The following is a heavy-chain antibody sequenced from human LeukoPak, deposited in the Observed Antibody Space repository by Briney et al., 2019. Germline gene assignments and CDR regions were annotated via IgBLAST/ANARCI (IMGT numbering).Heavy chain of an antibody. Sequence: PGGSLRLSCAASGFTFSTYALHWVRQAPGQGLEWVSGISPTGDGAYYADSVKGRFTISRDNFKNILYVHMNSLRAEDTAVYYCAKAGDRNYFDYWGQGALVTVSS. V-gene: IGHV3-23*01. D-gene: IGHD3-22*01. CDR3: AKAGDRNYFDY. CDR1: GFTFSTYA. CDR2: ISPTGDGA. J-gene: IGHJ4*02.